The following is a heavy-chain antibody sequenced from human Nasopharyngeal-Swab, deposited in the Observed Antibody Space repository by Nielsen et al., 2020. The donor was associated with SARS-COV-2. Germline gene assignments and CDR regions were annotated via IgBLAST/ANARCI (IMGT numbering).Heavy chain of an antibody. V-gene: IGHV3-21*01. D-gene: IGHD6-13*01. CDR1: GFTFSSYS. CDR2: ISSSSSYI. Sequence: GGSLRLSCAASGFTFSSYSMNWVRQAPGKGLEWVSSISSSSSYIYYADSVKGRFTISRDSAKNSLYLQMNSLRAEDTAVYYCARDDLPSIAAAGVDAFDIWGQGTMVTVSS. J-gene: IGHJ3*02. CDR3: ARDDLPSIAAAGVDAFDI.